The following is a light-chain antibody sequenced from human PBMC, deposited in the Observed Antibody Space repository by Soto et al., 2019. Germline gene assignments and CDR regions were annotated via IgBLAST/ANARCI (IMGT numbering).Light chain of an antibody. CDR1: QSISSNY. CDR3: QKYGSAFT. J-gene: IGKJ3*01. V-gene: IGKV3-20*01. CDR2: AAS. Sequence: EIVLTQSPGTLSLSPGERATLSCRASQSISSNYLAWYQHKPGQGPRLVIYAASSRATGIPDRFSGSGSGTDFSLTISRLEPEDFALYYCQKYGSAFTFGPGTKVDIK.